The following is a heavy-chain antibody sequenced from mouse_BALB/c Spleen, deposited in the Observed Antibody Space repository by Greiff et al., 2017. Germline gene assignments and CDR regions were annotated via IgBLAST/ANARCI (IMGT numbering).Heavy chain of an antibody. D-gene: IGHD2-4*01. CDR1: GFTFNTYA. J-gene: IGHJ4*01. Sequence: EVKLMESGGGLVQPKGSLKLSCAASGFTFNTYAMNWVRQAPGKGLEWVARIRSKSNNYATYYADSVKDRFTISRDDSQSMLYLQMNNLKTEDTAMYYCVRTMITTYYAMDYWGQGTSVTVSS. CDR3: VRTMITTYYAMDY. V-gene: IGHV10-1*02. CDR2: IRSKSNNYAT.